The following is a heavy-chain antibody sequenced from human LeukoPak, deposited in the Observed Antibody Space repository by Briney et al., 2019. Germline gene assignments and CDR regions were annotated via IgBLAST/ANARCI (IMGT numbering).Heavy chain of an antibody. CDR1: GYTFTGYY. D-gene: IGHD1-26*01. Sequence: ASVKVSCKASGYTFTGYYTHWVRQAPGQGLEWMGWINPNSGDTHYAQKFQGRVTMTRDTSITTAYMELSSLRSDDTAFYYCARGATSDYWGQGTLVTVSS. CDR2: INPNSGDT. V-gene: IGHV1-2*02. J-gene: IGHJ4*02. CDR3: ARGATSDY.